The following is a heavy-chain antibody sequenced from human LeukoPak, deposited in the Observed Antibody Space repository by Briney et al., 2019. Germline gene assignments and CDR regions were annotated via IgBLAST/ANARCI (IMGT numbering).Heavy chain of an antibody. V-gene: IGHV1-69*01. Sequence: GASVKVSCKASGGTFSSYAISWVRQAPGQGLEWMGGIIPIFVTANYAQKFQGRVTITADESTSTAYMELSSLRSEDTAVYYCARDPRYGGYDYYYYYMDVWGKGTTVTVSS. D-gene: IGHD5-12*01. J-gene: IGHJ6*03. CDR2: IIPIFVTA. CDR1: GGTFSSYA. CDR3: ARDPRYGGYDYYYYYMDV.